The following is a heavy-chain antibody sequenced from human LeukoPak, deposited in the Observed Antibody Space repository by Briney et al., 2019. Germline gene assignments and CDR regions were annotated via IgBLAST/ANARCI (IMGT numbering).Heavy chain of an antibody. V-gene: IGHV5-51*01. CDR2: IYPGDSDT. Sequence: KPLKISCKGSGYSFTTYWIGWVRQMPGKGLQSIGIIYPGDSDTTYSPSFQGQVTISADKSISTAYLQRTSLNPSDTAIYHCPPHTPDNFKSEVHMDLSSKATTVTVSS. CDR1: GYSFTTYW. CDR3: PPHTPDNFKSEVHMDL. D-gene: IGHD1-20*01. J-gene: IGHJ6*03.